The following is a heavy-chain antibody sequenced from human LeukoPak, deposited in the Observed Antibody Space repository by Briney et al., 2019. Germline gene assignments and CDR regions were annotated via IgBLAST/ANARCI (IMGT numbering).Heavy chain of an antibody. D-gene: IGHD3-10*01. V-gene: IGHV3-30-3*01. J-gene: IGHJ4*02. Sequence: GGSLRLSCAASGFTFSSYAMHWVRQAPGKGLEWVAVISYDGSSKYYADSVKGRFTISRDNSKNTLYLQMNSLRAEDTAVYYCARVLVQADFDYWGQGTLVTVSS. CDR1: GFTFSSYA. CDR2: ISYDGSSK. CDR3: ARVLVQADFDY.